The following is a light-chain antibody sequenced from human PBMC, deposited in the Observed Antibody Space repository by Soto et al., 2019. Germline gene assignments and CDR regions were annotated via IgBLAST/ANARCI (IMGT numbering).Light chain of an antibody. V-gene: IGKV3-15*01. CDR1: QSVDSK. CDR2: GAS. CDR3: QHYSSWLWT. J-gene: IGKJ1*01. Sequence: EIVMTQSPATLSVSPGERATLSCRASQSVDSKLAWYQQKPRQGPRLLIYGASSRATGIPARFSGSGSGTEFTLTISSLQSEDFAVYYCQHYSSWLWTFGQGTKVEIK.